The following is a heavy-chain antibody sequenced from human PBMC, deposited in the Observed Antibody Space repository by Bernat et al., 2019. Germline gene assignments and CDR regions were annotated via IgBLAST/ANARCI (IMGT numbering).Heavy chain of an antibody. Sequence: QITFNDSGPTLVKPTQTLTLTCTFSGFSLSTSGVVVGWIRQPPGKALEWLALIYWDDDKRYSPSLKSRLTITKDTSKNQVVLTMTNMDPVETATYYCEYYNEGDAFDIWGQGTMVTGSS. V-gene: IGHV2-5*02. CDR2: IYWDDDK. CDR3: EYYNEGDAFDI. J-gene: IGHJ3*02. CDR1: GFSLSTSGVV. D-gene: IGHD1-20*01.